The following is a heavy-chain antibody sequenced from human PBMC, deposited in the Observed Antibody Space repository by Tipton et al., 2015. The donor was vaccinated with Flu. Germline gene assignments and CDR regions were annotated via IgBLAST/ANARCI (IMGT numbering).Heavy chain of an antibody. V-gene: IGHV5-51*01. J-gene: IGHJ3*02. CDR1: GYSFTSYW. Sequence: QLVQSGAEVKKPGESLKISCKGSGYSFTSYWIGWVRQMPGKGLEWMGIIYPGDSDTRYSPSFQGQVTISADKSISTAYLQWSSLKASDTAMYYCARLGCPTGYSSNRKVAVGAFDIWGQGTMVTVSS. D-gene: IGHD6-13*01. CDR3: ARLGCPTGYSSNRKVAVGAFDI. CDR2: IYPGDSDT.